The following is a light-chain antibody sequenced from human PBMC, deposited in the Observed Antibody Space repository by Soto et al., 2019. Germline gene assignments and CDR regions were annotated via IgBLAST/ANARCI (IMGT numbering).Light chain of an antibody. Sequence: QSVLTQPPSVSAAPGQRVTISCSGSTSNIGNKYVSWFQQLPGTAPKLLIYDNSKRPSGIPDRISASKSGTSATLGITGLQTGDEADYYCGAWDSSLSAYIFGGGTKVTVL. J-gene: IGLJ2*01. CDR1: TSNIGNKY. CDR3: GAWDSSLSAYI. CDR2: DNS. V-gene: IGLV1-51*01.